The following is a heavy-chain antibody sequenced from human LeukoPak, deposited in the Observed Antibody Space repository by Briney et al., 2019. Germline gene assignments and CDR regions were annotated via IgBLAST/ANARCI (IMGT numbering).Heavy chain of an antibody. J-gene: IGHJ3*02. D-gene: IGHD3-22*01. CDR2: IYYSGST. CDR3: AGTMIVVVITDAFDI. V-gene: IGHV4-39*07. Sequence: SETLSLTCTVSGGSISSSGYYWDWIRQPPGKGLEWIGNIYYSGSTNYNPSLKSRVTISVDTSKNQFSLKLSSVTAADTAVYYCAGTMIVVVITDAFDIWGQGTMVTVSS. CDR1: GGSISSSGYY.